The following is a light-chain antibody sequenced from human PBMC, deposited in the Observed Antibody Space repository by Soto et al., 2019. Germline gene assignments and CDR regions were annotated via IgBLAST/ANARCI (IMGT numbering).Light chain of an antibody. CDR2: DAS. J-gene: IGKJ1*01. V-gene: IGKV1-5*01. CDR1: QSISSW. Sequence: DIQMTQETSTLSASVVDRVTMTCRASQSISSWLAWYPQKPGKAPKLLIYDASSLESGVPSRFSGSGSGTEFTLTIAILHPDDFATYYCQQYNSYPWTCGQGTKVDVK. CDR3: QQYNSYPWT.